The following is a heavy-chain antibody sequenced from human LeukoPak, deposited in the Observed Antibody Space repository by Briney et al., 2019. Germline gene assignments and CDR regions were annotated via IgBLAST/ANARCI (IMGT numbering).Heavy chain of an antibody. CDR2: FSGRGAGT. CDR3: AKNTNSKPDN. V-gene: IGHV3-23*01. J-gene: IGHJ4*02. D-gene: IGHD2-8*01. CDR1: GFTFSTYA. Sequence: GGSLRLSCAASGFTFSTYAMSWVRQAPGKGLEWVSTFSGRGAGTYYADSVKGRFTISRDNSKNTLYLQMNRLRADDTAVYYCAKNTNSKPDNWGQGTLVTVSS.